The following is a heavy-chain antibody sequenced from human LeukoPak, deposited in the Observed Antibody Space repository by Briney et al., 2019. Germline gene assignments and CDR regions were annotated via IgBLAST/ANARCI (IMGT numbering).Heavy chain of an antibody. CDR3: ARGGGFFGY. V-gene: IGHV4-59*01. Sequence: SETLSLTCTVSGGSISSYYWSWIRQPPGKGLEWIGYIYYSGTTNYNPSLKSRVTMSVDMSKNQFSLKLNSVTAADTAVYYCARGGGFFGYWGQGTLVTVSS. D-gene: IGHD3-16*01. J-gene: IGHJ4*02. CDR2: IYYSGTT. CDR1: GGSISSYY.